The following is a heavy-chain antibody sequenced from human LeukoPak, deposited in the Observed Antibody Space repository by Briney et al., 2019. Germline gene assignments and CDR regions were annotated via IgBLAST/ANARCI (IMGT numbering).Heavy chain of an antibody. V-gene: IGHV4-59*01. J-gene: IGHJ3*02. CDR1: GDSINDYY. CDR3: ARGGARGSSAFDI. CDR2: IYYSGST. D-gene: IGHD3-10*01. Sequence: SETLSLTCTVSGDSINDYYWNWIRQTPGKGLEWIGYIYYSGSTDYNPSLKSRVTMSVYTSKNQFSLKLNSVTAADTAVYYCARGGARGSSAFDIWGQGTMVTVSA.